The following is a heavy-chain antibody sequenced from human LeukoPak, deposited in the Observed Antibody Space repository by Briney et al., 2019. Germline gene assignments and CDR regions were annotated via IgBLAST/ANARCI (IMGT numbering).Heavy chain of an antibody. CDR1: GYTFTGYY. CDR2: INPNSGGT. D-gene: IGHD1-26*01. CDR3: ARDRVGTLGNFDY. V-gene: IGHV1-2*02. J-gene: IGHJ4*02. Sequence: ASVKVSCKASGYTFTGYYMHWVRQAPGQGLEWMGWINPNSGGTNYAQKFQGRVTMTRDTSISTAYMELSRLRSDDTAVYYCARDRVGTLGNFDYWGQGTLVTVSS.